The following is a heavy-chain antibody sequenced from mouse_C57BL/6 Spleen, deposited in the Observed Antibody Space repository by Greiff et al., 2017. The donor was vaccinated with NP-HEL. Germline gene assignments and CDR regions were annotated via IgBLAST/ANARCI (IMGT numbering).Heavy chain of an antibody. CDR3: ARDGGKFDY. Sequence: VQLQQPGAELVMPGASVKLSCKASGYTFTSYWMHWVKQRPGQGLEWIGEIDPSDSYTNYNQKFKGKSTLTVDKSSSTAYMQLSSLTSEDSAVYYCARDGGKFDYWGQGTTLTVSS. D-gene: IGHD2-3*01. CDR2: IDPSDSYT. V-gene: IGHV1-69*01. J-gene: IGHJ2*01. CDR1: GYTFTSYW.